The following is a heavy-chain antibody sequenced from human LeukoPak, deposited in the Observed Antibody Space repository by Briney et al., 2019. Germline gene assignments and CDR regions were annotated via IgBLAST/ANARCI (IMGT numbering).Heavy chain of an antibody. J-gene: IGHJ4*02. CDR2: IYSDGSNT. D-gene: IGHD7-27*01. Sequence: GGSLRLSCAASGFTFSNYWMHWVRQAPGKGLEWVSRIYSDGSNTVYAEPVKGRFTISRDNAKNSLILQMNSLRGEDTAVYYCARALGNSTGDYWGQGTLVTVSS. CDR1: GFTFSNYW. CDR3: ARALGNSTGDY. V-gene: IGHV3-74*01.